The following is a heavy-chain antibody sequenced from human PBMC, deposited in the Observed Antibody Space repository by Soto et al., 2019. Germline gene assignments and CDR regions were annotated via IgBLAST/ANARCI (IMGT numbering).Heavy chain of an antibody. V-gene: IGHV1-46*01. CDR3: ARDVVLMVYAPYYGMDV. D-gene: IGHD2-8*01. J-gene: IGHJ6*02. CDR1: GYTFTSYY. CDR2: INPSGGST. Sequence: QVQLVQSGAEVKKPGASVRVSSKASGYTFTSYYMHWVRQAPGQGLEWMGIINPSGGSTSYAQKFQVRVTMTRDTSTSTVYMELSSLRSEDTAVYYCARDVVLMVYAPYYGMDVWGQGTTVTVSS.